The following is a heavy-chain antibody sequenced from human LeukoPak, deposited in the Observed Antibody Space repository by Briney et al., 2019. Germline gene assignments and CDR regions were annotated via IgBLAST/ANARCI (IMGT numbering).Heavy chain of an antibody. Sequence: ASVKVSCKASGYTFSSHHIHWVRQGPGQGLEWMGIINPSGGSTNYAQKFQGRVTMTRDTSTSTVYMQLGSLRSEDTAVYYCAGRYCSGGSCYSELDYWGQGTLVTVSS. CDR1: GYTFSSHH. CDR3: AGRYCSGGSCYSELDY. J-gene: IGHJ4*02. V-gene: IGHV1-46*01. D-gene: IGHD2-15*01. CDR2: INPSGGST.